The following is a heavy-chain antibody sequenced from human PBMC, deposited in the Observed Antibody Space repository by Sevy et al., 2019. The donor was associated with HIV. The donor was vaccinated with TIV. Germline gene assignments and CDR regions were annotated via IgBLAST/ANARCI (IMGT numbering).Heavy chain of an antibody. V-gene: IGHV3-23*01. CDR3: AKHLGSRWYKNWFDP. CDR2: ISGSGGST. Sequence: GGSLRLSCAASGFTFSSYAMSWVRQAPGKGLEWVSAISGSGGSTYYADSVKGRFTISRDNSKNTLYLQMNSLRAEDTAVYYCAKHLGSRWYKNWFDPWGQGTLVTVSS. CDR1: GFTFSSYA. J-gene: IGHJ5*02. D-gene: IGHD6-13*01.